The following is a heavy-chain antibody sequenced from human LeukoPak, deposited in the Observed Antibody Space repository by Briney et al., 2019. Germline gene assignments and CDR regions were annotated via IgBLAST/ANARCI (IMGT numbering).Heavy chain of an antibody. V-gene: IGHV1-24*01. CDR1: GYTLTELS. Sequence: GASVKVSCKVSGYTLTELSMHWVRQAPGKGLEWMGGFDPEDGETIYAQKFQGRVTMTEDTSTDTAYMELSSLRSEDTAVYYCATDPTSHIAVAGDFDYWGQGTLVTVSS. D-gene: IGHD6-19*01. J-gene: IGHJ4*02. CDR3: ATDPTSHIAVAGDFDY. CDR2: FDPEDGET.